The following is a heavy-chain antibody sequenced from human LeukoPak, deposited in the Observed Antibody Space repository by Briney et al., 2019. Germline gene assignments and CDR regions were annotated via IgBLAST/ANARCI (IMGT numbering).Heavy chain of an antibody. V-gene: IGHV3-30*04. CDR1: GFTFSTYA. D-gene: IGHD5-12*01. CDR3: ARDYGDIVATISSYYYGMDV. Sequence: PGGSLRLSCAASGFTFSTYAIHWVRQAPGKGLEWVAVISYDGSNKYYADSVKCRFTISRDNSKNTLFLQMNSLRAEDTAVYYCARDYGDIVATISSYYYGMDVWGQGTTVTVSS. J-gene: IGHJ6*02. CDR2: ISYDGSNK.